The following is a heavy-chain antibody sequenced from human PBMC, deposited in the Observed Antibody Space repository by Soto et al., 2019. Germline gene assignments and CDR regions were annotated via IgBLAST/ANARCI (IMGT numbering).Heavy chain of an antibody. CDR1: GGSISSGDYY. CDR2: IYYSGST. Sequence: SETLSLTCTVSGGSISSGDYYWSWIRQPPGKGLEWIGYIYYSGSTYYNPSLKSRVTISVDTSKNQFSLKLSSVTAADTAVYYCARGDFYDYVWGSYRFDYWGQGTLVTVSS. J-gene: IGHJ4*02. D-gene: IGHD3-16*02. CDR3: ARGDFYDYVWGSYRFDY. V-gene: IGHV4-30-4*01.